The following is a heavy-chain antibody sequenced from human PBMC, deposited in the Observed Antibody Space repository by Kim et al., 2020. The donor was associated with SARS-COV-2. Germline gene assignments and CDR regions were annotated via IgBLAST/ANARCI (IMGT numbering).Heavy chain of an antibody. CDR1: GGTFSSYA. CDR3: ARDQQQLNAFDI. D-gene: IGHD6-13*01. Sequence: SVKVSCKASGGTFSSYAISWVRQAPGQGLEWMGGIIPIFGTANYAQKFQGRVTITADESTSTAYMELSSLRSEDTAVYYCARDQQQLNAFDIWGQGTMVTVSS. CDR2: IIPIFGTA. J-gene: IGHJ3*02. V-gene: IGHV1-69*13.